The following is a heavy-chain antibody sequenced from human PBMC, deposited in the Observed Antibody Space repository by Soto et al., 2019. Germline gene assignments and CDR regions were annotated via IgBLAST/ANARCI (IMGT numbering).Heavy chain of an antibody. D-gene: IGHD3-10*01. V-gene: IGHV4-39*01. Sequence: SETLSLTCTVSGGSISSSSYYWGWIRQPPGKGLEWIGSIYYSGSTYYNPSLKSRVTISVDTSKNQFSLKLSSVTAADTAVYYCGRKGVGSGGKYNMDVGGKGTPVTVP. CDR1: GGSISSSSYY. J-gene: IGHJ6*03. CDR2: IYYSGST. CDR3: GRKGVGSGGKYNMDV.